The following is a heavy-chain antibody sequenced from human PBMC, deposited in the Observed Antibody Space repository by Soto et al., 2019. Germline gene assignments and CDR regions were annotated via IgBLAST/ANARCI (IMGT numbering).Heavy chain of an antibody. V-gene: IGHV4-39*01. J-gene: IGHJ4*02. Sequence: SETLSLTCTVSGDSISRSYHYWGWIRQSPGKGLEWIGSIHYTGTTSYNPSLRSRVTISVDPSKNQFSLKLTSVTAADTSIYHCARHPHRTSGYYYPFDNWGQGTLVTVSS. D-gene: IGHD3-22*01. CDR2: IHYTGTT. CDR3: ARHPHRTSGYYYPFDN. CDR1: GDSISRSYHY.